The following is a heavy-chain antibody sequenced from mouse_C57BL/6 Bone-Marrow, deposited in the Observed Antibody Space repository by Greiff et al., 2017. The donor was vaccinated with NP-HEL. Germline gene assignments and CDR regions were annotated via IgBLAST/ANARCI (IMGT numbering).Heavy chain of an antibody. V-gene: IGHV3-6*01. CDR2: ISYDGSN. CDR1: GYYITSGYY. J-gene: IGHJ2*01. CDR3: ARENDY. Sequence: DVKLQESGPGLVKPSQSLSLSCSVPGYYITSGYYWNWLRQFPGNKLEWMGYISYDGSNNYNPSLKNRISITRDTSKNQFFLKLNSVTTEDTATYYCARENDYWGQGTTLAVSS.